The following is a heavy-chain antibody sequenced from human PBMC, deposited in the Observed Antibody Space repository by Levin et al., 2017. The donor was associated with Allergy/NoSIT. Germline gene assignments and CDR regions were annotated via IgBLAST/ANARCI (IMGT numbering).Heavy chain of an antibody. CDR3: ARDRYDFWSGEGGWFDP. D-gene: IGHD3-3*01. Sequence: SGGSLRLSCAASGFTFSSYSMNWVRQAPGKGLEWVSSISSSSSYIYYADSVKGRFTISRDNAKNSLYLQMNSLRAEDTAVYYCARDRYDFWSGEGGWFDPWGQGTLVTVSS. CDR2: ISSSSSYI. J-gene: IGHJ5*02. V-gene: IGHV3-21*01. CDR1: GFTFSSYS.